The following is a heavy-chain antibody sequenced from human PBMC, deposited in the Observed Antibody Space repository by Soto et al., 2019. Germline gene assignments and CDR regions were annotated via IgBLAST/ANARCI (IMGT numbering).Heavy chain of an antibody. V-gene: IGHV4-59*04. J-gene: IGHJ4*02. CDR1: GGSISSYY. CDR2: IYYSGST. Sequence: SETLSLTCTVSGGSISSYYWSWIRQHPGKGLEWIGYIYYSGSTYYNPSLRSRVTISVDTSKNQFSLKLSSVTAADTAVFYCAGLYPYESSGYHLDYWSQGTLVTVSS. D-gene: IGHD3-22*01. CDR3: AGLYPYESSGYHLDY.